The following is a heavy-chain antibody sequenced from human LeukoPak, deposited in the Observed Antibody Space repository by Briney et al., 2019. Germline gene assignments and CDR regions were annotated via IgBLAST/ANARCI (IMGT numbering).Heavy chain of an antibody. D-gene: IGHD3-10*01. CDR1: GFTFSTFA. J-gene: IGHJ4*02. CDR2: IKQDGSEK. Sequence: GGSLRLSCAASGFTFSTFAMIWVRQAPGKGLEWVANIKQDGSEKYYVDSVKGRFTISRDNAKNSLYLQMNSLRADDAAVYYCASPKAAGLWFGELFWGQGTLVTVSS. V-gene: IGHV3-7*01. CDR3: ASPKAAGLWFGELF.